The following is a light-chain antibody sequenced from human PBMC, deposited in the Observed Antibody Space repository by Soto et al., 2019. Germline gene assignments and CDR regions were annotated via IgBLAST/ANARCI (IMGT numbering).Light chain of an antibody. J-gene: IGKJ1*01. CDR3: QQYNSYSPWT. V-gene: IGKV1-5*01. CDR2: DAS. Sequence: DIQMTQSPSTLSASVGDRVTITCRASQRISSWLAWYQQKPGKAPKLLIYDASSLESGVPSRFSGSGSGTEFTLTISSLQSDDFATYYCQQYNSYSPWTFGQGTKVDIK. CDR1: QRISSW.